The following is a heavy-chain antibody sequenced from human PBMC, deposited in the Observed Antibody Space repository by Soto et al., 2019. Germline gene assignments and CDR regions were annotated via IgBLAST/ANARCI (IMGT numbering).Heavy chain of an antibody. D-gene: IGHD5-12*01. CDR1: GYTFTTYA. Sequence: QVQLVQSGAEVKKPGASVKVSCKASGYTFTTYAMHWVRQVPGQRPEWMGWMNAGNGDTKYVQRFQDRVTFTRDTSASTAYMEVSSLRYEDTAVYYCAAVDMGDYWGQGTLVTVSS. V-gene: IGHV1-3*01. CDR2: MNAGNGDT. CDR3: AAVDMGDY. J-gene: IGHJ4*02.